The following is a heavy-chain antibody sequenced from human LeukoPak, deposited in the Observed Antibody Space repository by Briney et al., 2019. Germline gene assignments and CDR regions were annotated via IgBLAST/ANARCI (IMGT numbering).Heavy chain of an antibody. CDR3: AVKSSGWPAFDS. CDR1: RFAFSSYA. Sequence: GGPLRLSCAASRFAFSSYAMSWVRQAPGKGLEWVSAISGNGGITYYTDSVKGRFTISRDNSKSTLYLQMNSLRADDTAVYYCAVKSSGWPAFDSWGQGTLVTVSS. CDR2: ISGNGGIT. V-gene: IGHV3-23*01. D-gene: IGHD6-19*01. J-gene: IGHJ4*02.